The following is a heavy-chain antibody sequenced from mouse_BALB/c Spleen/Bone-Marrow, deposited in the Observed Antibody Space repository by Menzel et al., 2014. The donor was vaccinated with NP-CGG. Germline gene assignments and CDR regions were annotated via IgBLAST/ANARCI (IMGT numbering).Heavy chain of an antibody. Sequence: QVQLQQSGLELVKPGASVKISCKASGYAFSSSWMNWLKQRPGQGLEWIGRIYPGDGDTNYNGKFKAKATLTADKSSSTAYMQLSSLTSVDSAVYFCARRDYGSSYGWFAYWGQGTLVTVSA. V-gene: IGHV1-82*01. CDR1: GYAFSSSW. J-gene: IGHJ3*01. CDR2: IYPGDGDT. CDR3: ARRDYGSSYGWFAY. D-gene: IGHD1-1*01.